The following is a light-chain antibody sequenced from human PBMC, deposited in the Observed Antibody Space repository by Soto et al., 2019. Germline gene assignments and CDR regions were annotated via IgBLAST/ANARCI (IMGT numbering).Light chain of an antibody. J-gene: IGKJ1*01. CDR2: GAS. V-gene: IGKV3-15*01. Sequence: IVMTQSPATLSVSPGDRVTLSCRASQSVSSDLAWYQQRPGQAPRLLIYGASTRATGIPARFSGTGSGTEFTLTISSLQSEDMAVYYCQQYYDSPWTFGQGTKVEIK. CDR1: QSVSSD. CDR3: QQYYDSPWT.